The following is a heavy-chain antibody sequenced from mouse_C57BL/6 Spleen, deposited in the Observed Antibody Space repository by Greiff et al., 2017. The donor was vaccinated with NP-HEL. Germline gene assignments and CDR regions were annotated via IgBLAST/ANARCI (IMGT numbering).Heavy chain of an antibody. D-gene: IGHD1-1*01. Sequence: VQLQQSGPELVKPGASVKISCKASGYTFTDYYMNWVKQSHGKSLEWIGDINPNNGGTSYNQKFKGKATLTVDKSSSTAYMELRSLTSEDSAVYYCARRGLYYGSSPYAMDYWGQGTSVTVSS. J-gene: IGHJ4*01. CDR2: INPNNGGT. CDR3: ARRGLYYGSSPYAMDY. V-gene: IGHV1-26*01. CDR1: GYTFTDYY.